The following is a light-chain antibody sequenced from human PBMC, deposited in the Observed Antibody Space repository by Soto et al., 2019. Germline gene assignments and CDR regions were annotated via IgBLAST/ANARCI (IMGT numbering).Light chain of an antibody. Sequence: EVVLTQSPGTLSLSPGDRATLSCEASQSVTSNYLAWYQQKPGQAPRLLIFGASIRATGIPDRFIGSGSGTAFTLTISILEPEDFAVYYCQHYVTSLTTFGQGTKVEVK. CDR3: QHYVTSLTT. J-gene: IGKJ1*01. CDR1: QSVTSNY. V-gene: IGKV3-20*01. CDR2: GAS.